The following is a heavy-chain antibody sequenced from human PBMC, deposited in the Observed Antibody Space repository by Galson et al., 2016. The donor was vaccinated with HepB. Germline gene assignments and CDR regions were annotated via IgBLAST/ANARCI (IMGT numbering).Heavy chain of an antibody. D-gene: IGHD3-22*01. V-gene: IGHV4-59*08. J-gene: IGHJ2*01. Sequence: ETLSLTCTVSGGSIRSSYWGWIRQPPGKGLEWIGYFYDSGSISCNPSLKSRVTISVGTSENQFSLKLSSVTAADTAVYYCARPYYDISGYYLWYFDLWGRGTLVTVSS. CDR3: ARPYYDISGYYLWYFDL. CDR2: FYDSGSI. CDR1: GGSIRSSY.